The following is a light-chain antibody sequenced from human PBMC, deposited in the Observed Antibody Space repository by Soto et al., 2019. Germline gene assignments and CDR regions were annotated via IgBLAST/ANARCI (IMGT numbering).Light chain of an antibody. J-gene: IGLJ1*01. V-gene: IGLV2-14*01. CDR2: QVS. CDR3: TSSTSESLYV. Sequence: QSVLTQPASVSGSPGQSITISCTGTSCGVGGNKYVSWYQQHPGKAPKLLINQVSNRPSGVSNRFSGSKSGNTASLTISGLLAEDEADYFCTSSTSESLYVSGTGTKVTVL. CDR1: SCGVGGNKY.